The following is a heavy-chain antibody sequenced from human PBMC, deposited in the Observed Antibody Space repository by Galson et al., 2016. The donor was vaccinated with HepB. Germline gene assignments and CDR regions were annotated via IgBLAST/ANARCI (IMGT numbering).Heavy chain of an antibody. CDR2: ISYSGST. Sequence: SETLSLTCTVSGASVSRSNYNWGWIRQPPGKGLEWIGRISYSGSTLYNPSLKSRVTVSVDTSKNQFSLHLTSLIAADTAVYYCAKLPGNGATVFQYWGQGTLVT. CDR3: AKLPGNGATVFQY. V-gene: IGHV4-39*01. D-gene: IGHD4/OR15-4a*01. J-gene: IGHJ4*02. CDR1: GASVSRSNYN.